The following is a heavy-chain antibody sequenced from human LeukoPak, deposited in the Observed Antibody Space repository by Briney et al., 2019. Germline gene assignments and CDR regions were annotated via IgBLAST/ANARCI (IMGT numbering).Heavy chain of an antibody. CDR3: ATKEQWLALDY. Sequence: PSKTLSLTCTVSGGSISSSSYYWGWIRQPPGKGLEWIGSIYYSGSTYYNPSLKSRVTISVDTSKNQFSLKLSSVTAADTAVYYCATKEQWLALDYWGQGTLVTVSS. J-gene: IGHJ4*02. V-gene: IGHV4-39*01. D-gene: IGHD6-19*01. CDR1: GGSISSSSYY. CDR2: IYYSGST.